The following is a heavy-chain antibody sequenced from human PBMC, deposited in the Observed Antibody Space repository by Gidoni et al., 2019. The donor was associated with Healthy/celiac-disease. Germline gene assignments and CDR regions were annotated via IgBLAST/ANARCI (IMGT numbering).Heavy chain of an antibody. D-gene: IGHD6-13*01. J-gene: IGHJ3*02. CDR2: IKPNSGGT. V-gene: IGHV1-2*02. CDR1: GYTFTGYY. CDR3: ARREQLVGSAFDI. Sequence: QVHLLQSGAAVKKPGTSVKVSCTASGYTFTGYYMHWVRQARGQGLEWMGWIKPNSGGTNYAQKFQGRVTMTRDTSISTAYMEWSRLRSDDTAVYSCARREQLVGSAFDIWGQGTMVTVSA.